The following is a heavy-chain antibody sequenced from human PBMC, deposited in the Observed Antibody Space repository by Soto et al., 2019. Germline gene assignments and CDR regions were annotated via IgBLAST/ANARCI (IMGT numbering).Heavy chain of an antibody. J-gene: IGHJ4*02. CDR2: ISRSGRGSA. CDR3: ARGRYLDSSDYWVANQPFDH. V-gene: IGHV3-23*01. Sequence: HPGGSLRLSCAASGFTFNSYVMTWVRQAPGEGLEWVSSISRSGRGSAYYADSVKGRFTISRDNSENTLFLQMNNLRDEDTALYYCARGRYLDSSDYWVANQPFDHWGLGTLVTVSS. D-gene: IGHD3-22*01. CDR1: GFTFNSYV.